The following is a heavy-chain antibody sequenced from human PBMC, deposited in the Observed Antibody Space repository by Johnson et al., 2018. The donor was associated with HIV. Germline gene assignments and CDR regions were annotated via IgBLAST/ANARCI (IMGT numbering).Heavy chain of an antibody. J-gene: IGHJ3*02. CDR3: AKEQGHYYDSSGYYYVGAFDI. CDR1: GFTFSSYA. V-gene: IGHV3-30*04. Sequence: QVLLVESGGGVVQPGRSLRLSCAASGFTFSSYAMHWVRQAPGKGLEWVAVISYDGSNKYYADSVKGRFTIPREHSKNKLYLQMKSLRAEDTGVYYCAKEQGHYYDSSGYYYVGAFDIWGQGTMVTVSS. CDR2: ISYDGSNK. D-gene: IGHD3-22*01.